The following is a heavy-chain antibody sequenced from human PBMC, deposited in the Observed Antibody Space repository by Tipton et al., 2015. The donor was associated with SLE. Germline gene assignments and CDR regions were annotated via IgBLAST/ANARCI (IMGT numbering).Heavy chain of an antibody. Sequence: TLSLTCTVSGYSISRGYYWGWIRQPPGGGLEWLGSVYPGGTAYYNPSLKSRVTVSVDTAKNQFSLKLTSGTAADTAVYYCARDPLRDYGGQTAPESWGQGTLVTVSS. V-gene: IGHV4-38-2*02. CDR2: VYPGGTA. J-gene: IGHJ5*02. CDR3: ARDPLRDYGGQTAPES. D-gene: IGHD4-23*01. CDR1: GYSISRGYY.